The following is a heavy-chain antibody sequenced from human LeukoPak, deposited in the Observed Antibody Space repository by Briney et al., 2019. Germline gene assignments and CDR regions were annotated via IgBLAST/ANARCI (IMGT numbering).Heavy chain of an antibody. CDR2: ISAYNGNT. J-gene: IGHJ4*02. D-gene: IGHD3-22*01. CDR1: GYTFTSYG. V-gene: IGHV1-18*01. CDR3: ASSRIVVVITPLCL. Sequence: ASVKVSCKASGYTFTSYGISWVRQAPGQGLEWMGWISAYNGNTNYAQKLQGRVTMTTDTSTSTAYMELRSLRSDDTAVYYCASSRIVVVITPLCLWGQGTLVTVSS.